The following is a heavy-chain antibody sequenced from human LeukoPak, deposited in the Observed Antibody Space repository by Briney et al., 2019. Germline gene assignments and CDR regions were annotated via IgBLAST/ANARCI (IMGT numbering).Heavy chain of an antibody. Sequence: GGSLRLSCAASGLTFSNSWMTWVRQAPGKGLEWVANITPDGSEKYYVDSVKGRFTISRDNTKNSLYLQMNSLRVEDTAVYYCATGSARWGQGTLVTVSS. D-gene: IGHD6-25*01. CDR3: ATGSAR. CDR2: ITPDGSEK. CDR1: GLTFSNSW. J-gene: IGHJ4*02. V-gene: IGHV3-7*01.